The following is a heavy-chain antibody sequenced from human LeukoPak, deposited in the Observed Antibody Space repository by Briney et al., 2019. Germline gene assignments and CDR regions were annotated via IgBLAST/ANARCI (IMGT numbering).Heavy chain of an antibody. Sequence: GASVKVSCKASGYTFTGYYMQWVRQAPGQELEWMGWINPNSGGTNYAQKFQGRVTMTRDTSISTAYMELSRLRSDDTAVYYCARDGPSGYDFWSGYDFDYWGQGTLVTVSS. D-gene: IGHD3-3*01. CDR1: GYTFTGYY. CDR3: ARDGPSGYDFWSGYDFDY. J-gene: IGHJ4*02. V-gene: IGHV1-2*02. CDR2: INPNSGGT.